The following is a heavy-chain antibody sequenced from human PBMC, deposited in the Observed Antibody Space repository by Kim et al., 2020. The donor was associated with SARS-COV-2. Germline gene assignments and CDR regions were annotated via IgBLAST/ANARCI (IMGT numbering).Heavy chain of an antibody. D-gene: IGHD3-10*01. V-gene: IGHV1-58*01. Sequence: KFQERVTITRDMSTSTAYMELSSLRSEDTAVYYCAAGAWLWFGELADFDYWGQGTLVTVSS. CDR3: AAGAWLWFGELADFDY. J-gene: IGHJ4*02.